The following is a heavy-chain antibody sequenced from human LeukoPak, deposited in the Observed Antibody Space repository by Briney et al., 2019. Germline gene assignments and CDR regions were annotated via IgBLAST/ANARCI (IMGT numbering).Heavy chain of an antibody. CDR2: IYYSGST. V-gene: IGHV4-61*01. CDR3: ARDGGSGSYYVTWFDP. D-gene: IGHD1-26*01. J-gene: IGHJ5*02. Sequence: PSETLSLTCTVSGGSISSSSYYWGWIRQPPGKGLEWIGYIYYSGSTNYNPSLKSRVTISVDTSKNQFSLKLSSVTAADTAVYYCARDGGSGSYYVTWFDPWGQGTLVTVSS. CDR1: GGSISSSSYY.